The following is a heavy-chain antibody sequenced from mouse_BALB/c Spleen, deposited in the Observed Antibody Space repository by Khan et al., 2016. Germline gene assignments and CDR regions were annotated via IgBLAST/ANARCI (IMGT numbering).Heavy chain of an antibody. J-gene: IGHJ3*01. V-gene: IGHV1-80*01. D-gene: IGHD2-14*01. CDR1: GYAFSSYW. Sequence: QVQLQQSGAELVRPGSSVKISCKASGYAFSSYWMNWVKQRPGQGLEWIGQIYPGDGDIYYNGKFKGKVTLTADKSSSTAYMQLSSLTSEDSAVYLCARGTPLVNWGQGTLVTVSA. CDR2: IYPGDGDI. CDR3: ARGTPLVN.